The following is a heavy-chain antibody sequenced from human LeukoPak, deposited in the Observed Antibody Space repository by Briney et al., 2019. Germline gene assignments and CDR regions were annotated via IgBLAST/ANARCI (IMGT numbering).Heavy chain of an antibody. CDR3: ARERREQLLPPYTRSVTYFDY. V-gene: IGHV4-61*02. Sequence: SQTLSLTCTVSSGSISSGTYYWSWIRQPAGKGLEWIGSITYSGSTYYNPSLKRRVTISIDTSKNQFSLKLSSVTAADTAVYYWARERREQLLPPYTRSVTYFDYWGQGTLVTVSS. CDR2: ITYSGST. CDR1: SGSISSGTYY. D-gene: IGHD2-2*01. J-gene: IGHJ4*02.